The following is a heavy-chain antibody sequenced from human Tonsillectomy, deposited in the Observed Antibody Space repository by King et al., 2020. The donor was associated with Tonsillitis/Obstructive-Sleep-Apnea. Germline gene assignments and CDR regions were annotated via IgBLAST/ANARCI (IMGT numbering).Heavy chain of an antibody. Sequence: EVQLVESGGGLVKPGGSLRLSCAASGFTFRSYSMNWVRHAPGRGLEWVSSISSSSSYIYYADSVKGRFTISRDNAKNSLYLQMDSLRAEETAVYYCARGGAAVVSGVDYWGQGALVTVSS. J-gene: IGHJ4*02. D-gene: IGHD4-23*01. CDR3: ARGGAAVVSGVDY. V-gene: IGHV3-21*01. CDR2: ISSSSSYI. CDR1: GFTFRSYS.